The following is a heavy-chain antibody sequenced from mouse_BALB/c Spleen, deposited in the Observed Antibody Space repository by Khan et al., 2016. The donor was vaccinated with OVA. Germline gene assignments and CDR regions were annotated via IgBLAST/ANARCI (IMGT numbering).Heavy chain of an antibody. CDR1: GYSFTSGYY. V-gene: IGHV3-6*02. J-gene: IGHJ1*01. Sequence: VQLKESGPGLVKPSQSLSLTCSVTGYSFTSGYYWNWIRQFPGNKLEWMGYISYDGSNNYNPSLKNRMSITRDTSNNQFFLKLNSVTTEDTATYYCARDYYGSSWYFDVWGAGTTATVSS. D-gene: IGHD1-1*01. CDR2: ISYDGSN. CDR3: ARDYYGSSWYFDV.